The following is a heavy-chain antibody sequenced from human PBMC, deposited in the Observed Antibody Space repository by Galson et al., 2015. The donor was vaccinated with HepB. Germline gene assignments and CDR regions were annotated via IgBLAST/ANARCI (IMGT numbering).Heavy chain of an antibody. CDR1: GGTFSSYA. J-gene: IGHJ6*02. CDR2: IIPIFGTA. D-gene: IGHD6-13*01. CDR3: ARPFYIAAGDYYYYGMDV. Sequence: SVKVSCKASGGTFSSYAISWVRQAPGQGLEWMGGIIPIFGTANYAQKFQGRVTITADESTSTAYMELSSLRSEDTAVYYCARPFYIAAGDYYYYGMDVWGQGTTVTVSS. V-gene: IGHV1-69*13.